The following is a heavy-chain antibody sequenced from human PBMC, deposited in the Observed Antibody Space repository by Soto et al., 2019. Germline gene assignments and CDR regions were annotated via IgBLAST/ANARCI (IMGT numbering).Heavy chain of an antibody. Sequence: QITLKESGPPLVKPTQTLTLTCTFSGFSLSTSGVGVGWIRQPPGKALEWLALIYWDDDKRYSPSLKSRLTITKDTSKNQVALTMTNMDPVDTATYYCAHSIRYSSTYYSCFDPWGQGTLVTVSS. CDR3: AHSIRYSSTYYSCFDP. CDR1: GFSLSTSGVG. J-gene: IGHJ5*02. CDR2: IYWDDDK. D-gene: IGHD6-13*01. V-gene: IGHV2-5*02.